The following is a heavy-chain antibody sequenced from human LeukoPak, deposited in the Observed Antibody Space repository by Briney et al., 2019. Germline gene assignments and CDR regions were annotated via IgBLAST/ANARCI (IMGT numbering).Heavy chain of an antibody. D-gene: IGHD4-17*01. CDR3: ARGPTGSTGFDY. J-gene: IGHJ4*02. CDR1: GGSISSGGYY. Sequence: SETLSLTCTVSGGSISSGGYYWSWIRQHPGKGLEWIGYIYYSGSTYYNPSLKSRVTISVDTSKNQFSLKLSSVTAADTAVYYCARGPTGSTGFDYWGQGTLVTVSS. V-gene: IGHV4-31*03. CDR2: IYYSGST.